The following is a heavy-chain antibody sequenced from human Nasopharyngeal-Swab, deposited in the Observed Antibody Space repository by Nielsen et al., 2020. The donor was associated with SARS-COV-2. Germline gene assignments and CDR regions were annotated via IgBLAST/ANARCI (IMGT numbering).Heavy chain of an antibody. V-gene: IGHV3-48*02. CDR2: ISSSSSTI. Sequence: GESLKISCAASGFTFSSYSMSWVRQAPGKGLEWVSYISSSSSTIYYADSVKGRFTISRDNAKNSLYLQMNSLRDEDTAVYYCARATPAFDIWGQGTMVTVSS. CDR3: ARATPAFDI. CDR1: GFTFSSYS. J-gene: IGHJ3*02.